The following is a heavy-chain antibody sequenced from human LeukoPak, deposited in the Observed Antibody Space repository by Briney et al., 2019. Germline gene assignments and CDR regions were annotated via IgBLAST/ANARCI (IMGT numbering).Heavy chain of an antibody. V-gene: IGHV4-59*11. CDR1: RGPISSHY. Sequence: PSETLSLTCTVSRGPISSHYRSWIRQPPGKGLEWIGYVSFSGTTKYSPSLNSRVTISRDTSRNQFSLRVNSVTAADTAVYYCTRSRVSGSYFDYHSGMDVWGQGTTVIVS. D-gene: IGHD1-26*01. CDR3: TRSRVSGSYFDYHSGMDV. J-gene: IGHJ6*02. CDR2: VSFSGTT.